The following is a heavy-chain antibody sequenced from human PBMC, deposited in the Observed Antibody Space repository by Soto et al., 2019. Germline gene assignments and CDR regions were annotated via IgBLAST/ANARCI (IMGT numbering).Heavy chain of an antibody. CDR3: TTAQYYDYLAGP. J-gene: IGHJ5*02. Sequence: PGGSLRLSCAASGFTFSNAWMSWVRQAPGKGREWVGRITSKTDGGTTDYAAPVKGRFTISRDDSKNTPYLQMNRLKTDDTAVYYCTTAQYYDYLAGPWGQGILVTVSS. D-gene: IGHD3-9*01. CDR1: GFTFSNAW. CDR2: ITSKTDGGTT. V-gene: IGHV3-15*01.